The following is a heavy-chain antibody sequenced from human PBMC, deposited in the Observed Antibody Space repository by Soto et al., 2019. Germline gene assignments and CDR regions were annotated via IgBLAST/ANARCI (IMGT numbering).Heavy chain of an antibody. D-gene: IGHD3-22*01. CDR1: GYTFTDFY. J-gene: IGHJ6*01. CDR3: ATMTHQSVRPYYYGMEV. V-gene: IGHV1-2*02. Sequence: QVQLVQSGAEVRKPGPSVKVSCKASGYTFTDFYIHWVRQAPGQGLEWMGWISPRRGYTNSAQSFQGRVTMTRDTSISTAYVALSRLRSDDPAVYYCATMTHQSVRPYYYGMEVWGQGTTVTVSS. CDR2: ISPRRGYT.